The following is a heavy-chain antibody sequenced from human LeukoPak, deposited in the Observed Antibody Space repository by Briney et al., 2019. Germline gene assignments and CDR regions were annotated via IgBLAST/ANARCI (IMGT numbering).Heavy chain of an antibody. CDR2: INHRGST. CDR3: ARGPPLNPGNFDSSGYYYFDY. V-gene: IGHV4-34*01. D-gene: IGHD3-22*01. Sequence: SETLSLTCAVYGGSFSGYWWSWVRLPPGKGLEWIGEINHRGSTNYNPSLKSRVTIAVDTSKIQFSLKLSSVTAADTAVYYCARGPPLNPGNFDSSGYYYFDYWGLGTLVTVSS. CDR1: GGSFSGYW. J-gene: IGHJ4*02.